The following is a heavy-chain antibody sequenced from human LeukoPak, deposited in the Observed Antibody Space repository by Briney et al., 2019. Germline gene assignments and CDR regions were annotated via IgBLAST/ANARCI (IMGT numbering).Heavy chain of an antibody. CDR1: GYTFTNYA. D-gene: IGHD1-1*01. CDR3: ARDSGGWNVPYGMDV. V-gene: IGHV1-3*01. J-gene: IGHJ6*02. Sequence: ASVKVSCKTSGYTFTNYALHWVRQAPGQRLEWMGWINVGNGNTKYSQKFQGTVTITRDTSASTAYMELSSLRSEDTAVYYCARDSGGWNVPYGMDVWGQGTTVTVSS. CDR2: INVGNGNT.